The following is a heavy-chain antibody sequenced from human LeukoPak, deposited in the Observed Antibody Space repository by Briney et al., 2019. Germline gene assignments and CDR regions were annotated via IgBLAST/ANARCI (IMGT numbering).Heavy chain of an antibody. CDR3: ARHNVYWNFDL. V-gene: IGHV4-34*01. CDR1: GGSFSGYY. D-gene: IGHD5-24*01. J-gene: IGHJ2*01. Sequence: PSETLSLTCAVYGGSFSGYYWSWIRQPPGKGLEWIGEINHSGSTNYNPSLKSRVTISVDTSKNQFSLKLTSVTAADTAVYYCARHNVYWNFDLWGRGTLVTVSS. CDR2: INHSGST.